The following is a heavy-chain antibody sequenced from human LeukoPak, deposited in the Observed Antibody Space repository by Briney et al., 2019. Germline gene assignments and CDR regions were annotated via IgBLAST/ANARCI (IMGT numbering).Heavy chain of an antibody. CDR3: ARDSVAMIEPEAFDI. J-gene: IGHJ3*02. CDR2: ISYDGSNK. Sequence: GGSLRLSCAASGFTFSSYAMHWVRQAPGKGLEWVAVISYDGSNKYYADSVKGRFTISRDNSKNTLYLQMNSLRAEDTAVYYCARDSVAMIEPEAFDIWGQGTMVTVSS. D-gene: IGHD3-22*01. CDR1: GFTFSSYA. V-gene: IGHV3-30-3*01.